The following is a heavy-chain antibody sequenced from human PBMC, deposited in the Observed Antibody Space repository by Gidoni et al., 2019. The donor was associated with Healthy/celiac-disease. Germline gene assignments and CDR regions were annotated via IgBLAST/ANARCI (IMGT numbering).Heavy chain of an antibody. CDR1: GFPFRRYS. CDR3: AGSGYCSGGSCSNPFDY. D-gene: IGHD2-15*01. J-gene: IGHJ4*02. Sequence: EVQLVESGGGLVKPGGSLRLSCAASGFPFRRYSMNWVRQAPGKGLEWVSSISSSSSYIYYADSVKGRFTISRDNAKNSLYLQMNSLRAEDTAVYYCAGSGYCSGGSCSNPFDYWGQGTLVTVSS. CDR2: ISSSSSYI. V-gene: IGHV3-21*01.